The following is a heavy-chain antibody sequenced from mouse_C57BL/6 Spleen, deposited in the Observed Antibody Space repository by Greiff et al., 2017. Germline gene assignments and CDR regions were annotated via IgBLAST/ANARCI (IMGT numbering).Heavy chain of an antibody. CDR1: GFTFSDAW. Sequence: EVKLVESGGGLVQPGGSMKLSCAASGFTFSDAWMGWVRQSPEKGLEWVAEIRNKANNHATYYAESVKGRFTISRDDSKSSVYLQMNSLRAEDTGIYYCTREGVYYDYDRYFDVWGTGTTVTVSS. D-gene: IGHD2-4*01. CDR3: TREGVYYDYDRYFDV. J-gene: IGHJ1*03. CDR2: IRNKANNHAT. V-gene: IGHV6-6*01.